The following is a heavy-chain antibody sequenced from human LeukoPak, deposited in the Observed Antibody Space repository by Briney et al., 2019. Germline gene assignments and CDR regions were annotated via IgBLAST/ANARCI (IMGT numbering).Heavy chain of an antibody. CDR3: ATYINWVAGDV. D-gene: IGHD1-1*01. CDR2: INHEGGGI. Sequence: PGGSLRLSCAASGFTFSESWMTWVRQVPGQGLEWVARINHEGGGIQYVDSVKGRFTTSRDNAKGSVYLQMNSLRAEDTAIYHCATYINWVAGDVWGQGTTVIVSS. J-gene: IGHJ6*02. V-gene: IGHV3-7*01. CDR1: GFTFSESW.